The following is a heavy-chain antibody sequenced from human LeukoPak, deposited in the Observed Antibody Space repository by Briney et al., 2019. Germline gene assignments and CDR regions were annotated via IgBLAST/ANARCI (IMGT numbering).Heavy chain of an antibody. CDR1: GFTFDDYA. Sequence: GGSLRLSCAASGFTFDDYAMRWVRQAPGKGLEWVSGISWNSGSIGYADSVKGRFTISRDNAKNSLYLQMNSLRAEDTALYYCAKGVRYYYYMDVWGKGTTVTVSS. CDR3: AKGVRYYYYMDV. D-gene: IGHD3-10*01. CDR2: ISWNSGSI. J-gene: IGHJ6*03. V-gene: IGHV3-9*01.